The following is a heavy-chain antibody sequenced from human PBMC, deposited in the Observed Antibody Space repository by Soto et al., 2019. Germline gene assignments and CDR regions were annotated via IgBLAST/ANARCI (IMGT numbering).Heavy chain of an antibody. V-gene: IGHV3-23*01. J-gene: IGHJ3*01. CDR2: ISGSGGNT. CDR3: AKERGYSYGWAKSDAFDV. Sequence: EVQLLESGGGLVQPGGSLRLSCAASGSTFSNNAMSWVRQAPGKGLEWVSSISGSGGNTYYAESVKGRFTISRDNSKNTLYVQINSLRAEDTAVYHCAKERGYSYGWAKSDAFDVWGQGTMVTVSS. D-gene: IGHD5-18*01. CDR1: GSTFSNNA.